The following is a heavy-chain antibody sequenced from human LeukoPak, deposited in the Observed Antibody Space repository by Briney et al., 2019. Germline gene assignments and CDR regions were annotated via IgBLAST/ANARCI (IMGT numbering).Heavy chain of an antibody. Sequence: PSETLSLTCTVSGGSISTSSYYWGWIRQPPGKGLEWIGSIYYSGSTYYKPSLRSRVTISVDTSKKQLSLKLISVTAADTAVYYCAKKYCTSANCDRGYFDYWGQGILVTVSS. CDR1: GGSISTSSYY. D-gene: IGHD2-2*02. V-gene: IGHV4-39*01. J-gene: IGHJ4*02. CDR2: IYYSGST. CDR3: AKKYCTSANCDRGYFDY.